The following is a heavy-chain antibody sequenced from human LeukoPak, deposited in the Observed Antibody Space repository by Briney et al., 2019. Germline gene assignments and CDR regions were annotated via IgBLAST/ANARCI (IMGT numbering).Heavy chain of an antibody. CDR1: GFTFSSYA. D-gene: IGHD3-9*01. V-gene: IGHV3-23*01. J-gene: IGHJ4*02. CDR2: ISGSGGST. CDR3: AKTTVLRYFDWLYDYFDY. Sequence: PGGSLRLSCAASGFTFSSYAMSWVRQAPGKGLEWVSAISGSGGSTYYADSVKRRFTISSDNSKNTLYLQMNSLRAEDTAVYYCAKTTVLRYFDWLYDYFDYWGQGTLVTVSS.